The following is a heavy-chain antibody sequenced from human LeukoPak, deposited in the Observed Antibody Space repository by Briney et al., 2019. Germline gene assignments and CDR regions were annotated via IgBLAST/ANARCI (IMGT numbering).Heavy chain of an antibody. D-gene: IGHD3-22*01. Sequence: GGSLRLSCAASGFTFSSYGMYWDRQAPGKGLEWVAFIRYDGSNKYYADSLKGRFTISRDNSKNTLYLQMNSLRAEDTAVFYCARGPYYYDSSNYSPFDYWGQGTLVTVSS. J-gene: IGHJ4*02. V-gene: IGHV3-30*02. CDR3: ARGPYYYDSSNYSPFDY. CDR1: GFTFSSYG. CDR2: IRYDGSNK.